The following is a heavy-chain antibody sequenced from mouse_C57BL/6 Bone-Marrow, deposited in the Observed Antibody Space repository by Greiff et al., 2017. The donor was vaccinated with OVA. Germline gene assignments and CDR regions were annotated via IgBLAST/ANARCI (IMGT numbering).Heavy chain of an antibody. CDR1: GYTFTDYY. Sequence: EVQLQQSGPELVKPGASVKISCKASGYTFTDYYMNWVKQSHGKSLEWIGDINPNNGGTSYNQKFKGKATLTVDKSSSTAYMELRSLTSEDSAVYYCARRRIYYDYEGAMDYWGQGTSVTVSS. CDR3: ARRRIYYDYEGAMDY. D-gene: IGHD2-4*01. J-gene: IGHJ4*01. V-gene: IGHV1-26*01. CDR2: INPNNGGT.